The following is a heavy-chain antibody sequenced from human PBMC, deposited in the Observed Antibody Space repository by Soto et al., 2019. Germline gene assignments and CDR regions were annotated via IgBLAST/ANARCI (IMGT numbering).Heavy chain of an antibody. CDR2: ISYDGNNK. CDR1: GFTYSTYT. CDR3: ARDGVSSTEYTWNCGTYFDY. J-gene: IGHJ4*02. V-gene: IGHV3-30-3*01. Sequence: PGGSLRLSCAASGFTYSTYTMHWVRQAPGKGLEWVAVISYDGNNKFYADSVKGRFTISRDSTKQTLYLQMNSLRPDDTAMYYCARDGVSSTEYTWNCGTYFDYWGQGALVTVSS. D-gene: IGHD1-20*01.